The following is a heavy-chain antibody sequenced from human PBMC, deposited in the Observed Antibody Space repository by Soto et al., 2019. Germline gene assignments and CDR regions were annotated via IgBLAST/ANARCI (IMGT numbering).Heavy chain of an antibody. CDR1: GGTFSSYA. Sequence: QVQLVQSGAEVKKPGSSVKVSCKASGGTFSSYAISWVRQAPGQVLECMGGIIPIFGTANYAQKFQGRVTITADESTSTAYMELSSLRSEDTAVYYCARDSADYYDSSGYWTDAFDIWGQGTMVTVSS. D-gene: IGHD3-22*01. J-gene: IGHJ3*02. CDR2: IIPIFGTA. V-gene: IGHV1-69*01. CDR3: ARDSADYYDSSGYWTDAFDI.